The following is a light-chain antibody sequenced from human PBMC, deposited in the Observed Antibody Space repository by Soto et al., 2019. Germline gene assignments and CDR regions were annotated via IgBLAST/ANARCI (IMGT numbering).Light chain of an antibody. CDR3: CSSRCSTGVV. J-gene: IGLJ2*01. V-gene: IGLV2-14*01. CDR1: SSDIGAYKY. Sequence: QSPLTQPAAVSGSPGQSVTISCTGTSSDIGAYKYDSWYQHHPDKSPRLRIYEVRNRPTGNSNLFSASKSGNTASLTISGLQAEDVVDYYCCSSRCSTGVVFGGWT. CDR2: EVR.